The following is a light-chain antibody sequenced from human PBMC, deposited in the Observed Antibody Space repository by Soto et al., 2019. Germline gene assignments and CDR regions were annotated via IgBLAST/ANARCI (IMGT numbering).Light chain of an antibody. CDR3: QQYGSSPRT. Sequence: PGKIATLSSSSSQSLSSNYLAWYQQTPAQAPRLLHYAASSRATVIPDRINGSGTGTDFTLTILRLEPEDLAVFYCQQYGSSPRTFGQGTRLAIK. J-gene: IGKJ5*01. V-gene: IGKV3-20*01. CDR2: AAS. CDR1: QSLSSNY.